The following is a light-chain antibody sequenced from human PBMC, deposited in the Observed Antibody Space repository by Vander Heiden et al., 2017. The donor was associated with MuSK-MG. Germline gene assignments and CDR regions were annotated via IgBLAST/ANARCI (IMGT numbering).Light chain of an antibody. J-gene: IGKJ3*01. Sequence: IQITQPPSSLSASVGDRVTITCRASQSISGYLNWYQQKPGKAPKLLIYAASSLQSGVPSRFSGSGSGADFTLTISRLQPEDFAIYHCQQCYNTLYTFGPGTKVDIK. CDR2: AAS. CDR1: QSISGY. V-gene: IGKV1-39*01. CDR3: QQCYNTLYT.